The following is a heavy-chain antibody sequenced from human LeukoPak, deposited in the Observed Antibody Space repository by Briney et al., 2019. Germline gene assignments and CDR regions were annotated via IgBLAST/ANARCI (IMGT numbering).Heavy chain of an antibody. Sequence: SETLSLTCSVSGGSISSGSYYWSWIRQPAGKGLEWIGRIYSSGSTNYNPSLKSRVTISLDTSKNQFSLKLSSVTAADTAVYYCARVSKLRPATNYYYYYMDVWGKGTTVTISS. V-gene: IGHV4-61*02. CDR3: ARVSKLRPATNYYYYYMDV. J-gene: IGHJ6*03. CDR1: GGSISSGSYY. CDR2: IYSSGST.